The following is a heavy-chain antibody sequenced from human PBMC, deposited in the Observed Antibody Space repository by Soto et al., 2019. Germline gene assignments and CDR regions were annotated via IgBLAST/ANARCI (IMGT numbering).Heavy chain of an antibody. CDR3: AKAKDSSSWYPVYFQH. V-gene: IGHV3-23*01. J-gene: IGHJ1*01. CDR2: ISGSGGST. D-gene: IGHD6-13*01. Sequence: EVQLLESGGGLVQPGGSLRLSCAASGFTFSSYAMSWVRQAPGKGLEWVSAISGSGGSTYYADSVKGRFTISRDNSKNTLYLQMNGLRAEDTAVYYCAKAKDSSSWYPVYFQHWGQGTLVTVSS. CDR1: GFTFSSYA.